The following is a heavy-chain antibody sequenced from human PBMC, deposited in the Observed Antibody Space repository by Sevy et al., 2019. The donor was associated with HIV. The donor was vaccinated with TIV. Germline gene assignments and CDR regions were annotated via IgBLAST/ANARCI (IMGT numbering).Heavy chain of an antibody. CDR3: AGGDLVAVEVPPFNVRAFGV. Sequence: SETLSLTCAVSGWSLSGYFWAWIRQTPGKGLEWIGEIDRSGSTNYNPSLGSRVIMSVDTSKNQFSLRVTSVTAADSGVYYCAGGDLVAVEVPPFNVRAFGVWGQGTMVTVSS. V-gene: IGHV4-34*01. D-gene: IGHD2-2*01. J-gene: IGHJ3*01. CDR1: GWSLSGYF. CDR2: IDRSGST.